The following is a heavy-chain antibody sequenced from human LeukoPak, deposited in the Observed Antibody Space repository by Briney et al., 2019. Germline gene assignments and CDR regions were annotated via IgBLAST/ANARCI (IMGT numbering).Heavy chain of an antibody. CDR3: ARSGYKYGDAFEI. CDR1: GGSISSGAYY. J-gene: IGHJ3*02. V-gene: IGHV4-31*03. D-gene: IGHD3-22*01. CDR2: IYYSGST. Sequence: SEILSLTCTVSGGSISSGAYYWSWIRQHPGKGLEWIGYIYYSGSTYYNPSLKSRVTMSVDTSKNQFSLNLSSVTAADTAVYYCARSGYKYGDAFEIWGQGTMVTVSS.